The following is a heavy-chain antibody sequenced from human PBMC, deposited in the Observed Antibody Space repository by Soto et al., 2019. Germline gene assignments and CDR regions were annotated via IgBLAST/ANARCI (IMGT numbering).Heavy chain of an antibody. CDR3: ARGAIFDY. J-gene: IGHJ4*02. CDR2: INRSGST. CDR1: GGSFSGYY. V-gene: IGHV4-34*01. D-gene: IGHD3-3*02. Sequence: QVHLQQWGAGLLRPSETLSLTCAVYGGSFSGYYWSWIRQPPGKGLEWIGEINRSGSTDYNPSLKSRGTMSLDTSNNQFSLILISVTAADSAVYYCARGAIFDYWGQGTLITVSS.